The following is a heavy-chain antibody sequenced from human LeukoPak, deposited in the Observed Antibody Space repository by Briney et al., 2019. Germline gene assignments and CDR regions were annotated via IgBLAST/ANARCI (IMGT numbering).Heavy chain of an antibody. J-gene: IGHJ4*02. CDR2: IYYSGST. CDR3: ARTAHPVRNYFDY. V-gene: IGHV4-59*01. CDR1: GGSISSYY. D-gene: IGHD2-2*01. Sequence: SETLSLTCTVSGGSISSYYWSWIRQPPGKGLEWIGYIYYSGSTNYNPSLKSRVTISVDTSKNQFSLKLSSVTAADTAVYYCARTAHPVRNYFDYWGQGTLVTVSS.